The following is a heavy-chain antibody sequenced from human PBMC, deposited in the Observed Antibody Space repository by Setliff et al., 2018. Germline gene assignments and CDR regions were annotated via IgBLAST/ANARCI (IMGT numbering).Heavy chain of an antibody. V-gene: IGHV1-69*05. D-gene: IGHD3-22*01. J-gene: IGHJ6*03. Sequence: ASVKVSCKASGATFSSHGISWVRQAPGQGLEWMGGTIPMFGTTEYAQKFQGRLTISTDESTNTAFMQLSSLRSDDTAVYYCVREGVDSRSATDYRYYMNVWGKGTTVTVSS. CDR1: GATFSSHG. CDR2: TIPMFGTT. CDR3: VREGVDSRSATDYRYYMNV.